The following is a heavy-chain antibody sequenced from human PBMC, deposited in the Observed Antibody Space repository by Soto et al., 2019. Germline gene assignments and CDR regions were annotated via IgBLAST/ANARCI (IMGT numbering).Heavy chain of an antibody. V-gene: IGHV1-69*12. CDR3: AIVATAVSYYYYGIDV. D-gene: IGHD5-12*01. CDR2: IIPIFGTA. CDR1: GGTFSSYA. J-gene: IGHJ6*02. Sequence: QVQLVQSGAEVKKPGSSVKVSCKASGGTFSSYAISWVRQAAGQGLEWMGGIIPIFGTANYAQKFQGRVTITADESTSTAYMELSSLRSDDTAVYYCAIVATAVSYYYYGIDVWGQGVTVTVS.